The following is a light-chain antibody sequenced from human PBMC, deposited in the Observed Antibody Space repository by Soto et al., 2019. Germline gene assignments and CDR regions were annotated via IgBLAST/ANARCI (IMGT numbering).Light chain of an antibody. CDR1: SSNIGDNT. V-gene: IGLV1-44*01. Sequence: QSVLTQPPSASGTPGQSVTISCSGSSSNIGDNTVNWYQQLPGTAPKLLMYSNDQRWSGVPDRFSGSKSGTSASLAISGLQSEDEADYYCAVWDDSLDGVVFGGETKLTVL. J-gene: IGLJ2*01. CDR2: SND. CDR3: AVWDDSLDGVV.